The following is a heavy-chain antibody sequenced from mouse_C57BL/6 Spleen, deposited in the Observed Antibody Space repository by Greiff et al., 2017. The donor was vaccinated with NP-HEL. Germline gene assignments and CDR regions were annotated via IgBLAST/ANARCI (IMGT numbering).Heavy chain of an antibody. CDR2: IDPSDSYT. D-gene: IGHD1-1*01. CDR1: GYTFTSYW. V-gene: IGHV1-69*01. CDR3: ASFTVVAPFAY. J-gene: IGHJ3*01. Sequence: VQLQQPGAELVMPGASVKLSCKASGYTFTSYWMHWVKQRPGQGLEWIGEIDPSDSYTNYNQKFKGKSTLTVDKSSSTAYMQLSSLTSEDSAVYYCASFTVVAPFAYWGQGTLVTVSA.